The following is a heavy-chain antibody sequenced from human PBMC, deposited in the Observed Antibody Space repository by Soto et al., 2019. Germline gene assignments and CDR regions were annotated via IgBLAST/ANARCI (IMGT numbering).Heavy chain of an antibody. CDR1: GGTFSSYA. D-gene: IGHD2-15*01. CDR2: IIPIFGTA. V-gene: IGHV1-69*13. J-gene: IGHJ6*02. CDR3: ASVVVAAMDYYGMDV. Sequence: SVKVSCKASGGTFSSYAISWVRQAPGQGLEWMGGIIPIFGTANYAQKFQGRVTITADESTSTAYMELSSLRSEDTAVYYCASVVVAAMDYYGMDVWGQGTTVTVSS.